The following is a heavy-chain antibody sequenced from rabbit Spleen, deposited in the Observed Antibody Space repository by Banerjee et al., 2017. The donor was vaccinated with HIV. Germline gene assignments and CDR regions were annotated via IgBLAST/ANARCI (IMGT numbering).Heavy chain of an antibody. CDR1: GFTLSSYW. Sequence: QEQLEESGGDLVKPGGTLTLTCTASGFTLSSYWMCWVRQAPGKGLEWIGCIDTSSGGRTGYASWAKGRFTMSETSATTVTLQMTSPTAADTATYFCARSVDGGSDCGRSFNLWGPGTLVTVS. D-gene: IGHD8-1*01. V-gene: IGHV1S45*01. CDR2: IDTSSGGRT. J-gene: IGHJ4*01. CDR3: ARSVDGGSDCGRSFNL.